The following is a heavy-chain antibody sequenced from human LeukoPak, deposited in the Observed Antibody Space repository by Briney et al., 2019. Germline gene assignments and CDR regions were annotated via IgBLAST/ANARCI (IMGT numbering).Heavy chain of an antibody. J-gene: IGHJ4*02. CDR3: SRESGPFCPFGY. Sequence: SETLSLTCGVSGGSISGTNWWSWVRQPPGQGLEWIGEISLAGQTNYNPSLNGRVTISLDKSSNQLSLHLTSVTAADTATYFCSRESGPFCPFGYWGQGTLVIVSS. V-gene: IGHV4/OR15-8*02. CDR2: ISLAGQT. CDR1: GGSISGTNW. D-gene: IGHD1-26*01.